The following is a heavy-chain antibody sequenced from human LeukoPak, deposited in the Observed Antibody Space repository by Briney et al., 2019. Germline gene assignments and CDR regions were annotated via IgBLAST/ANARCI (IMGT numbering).Heavy chain of an antibody. CDR3: ARPYSSGWYWIDY. D-gene: IGHD6-19*01. Sequence: ASVKVSCKASGYTFTRYYMHWVRQAPGQGLEWMGWINPNSGGTNYAQKFQGRVTMTRDTSISTAYMELSRLRSDDTAVYYCARPYSSGWYWIDYWGQGTLVTVSS. V-gene: IGHV1-2*02. CDR1: GYTFTRYY. J-gene: IGHJ4*02. CDR2: INPNSGGT.